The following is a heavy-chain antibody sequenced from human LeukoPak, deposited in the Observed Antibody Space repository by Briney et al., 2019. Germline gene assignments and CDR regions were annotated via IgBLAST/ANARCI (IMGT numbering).Heavy chain of an antibody. D-gene: IGHD6-19*01. J-gene: IGHJ4*02. CDR2: IYSGGST. V-gene: IGHV3-53*01. Sequence: GGSLRLSCAASGITVSSNYMSGVRQAPGKGLEWVSVIYSGGSTYYADSVKGRFTISRDNSKNTLYLQMNSLRAADPAVYYSAIACVSRGWYGFFDYWGQGTLVTVSS. CDR1: GITVSSNY. CDR3: AIACVSRGWYGFFDY.